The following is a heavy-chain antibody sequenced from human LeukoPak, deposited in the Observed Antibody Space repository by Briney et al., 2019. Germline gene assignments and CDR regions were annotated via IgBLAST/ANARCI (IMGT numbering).Heavy chain of an antibody. Sequence: ASVKVSCKASGYTFTSYAINWVRQATGQGLEWMGWMNPNSGNTGYAQKFQGRVTITRNTSISTAYMELSSLRSEDTAVYYCARGIITLDSYWYFDLWGRGTLVTVSS. CDR1: GYTFTSYA. V-gene: IGHV1-8*03. CDR2: MNPNSGNT. D-gene: IGHD3-10*01. CDR3: ARGIITLDSYWYFDL. J-gene: IGHJ2*01.